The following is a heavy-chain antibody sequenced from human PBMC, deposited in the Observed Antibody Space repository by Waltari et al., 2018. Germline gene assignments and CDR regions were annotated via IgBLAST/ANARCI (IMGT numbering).Heavy chain of an antibody. V-gene: IGHV3-23*04. J-gene: IGHJ6*03. CDR3: AKAHWDYGNYYYYYMDG. CDR1: GFTFHSYA. D-gene: IGHD1-7*01. Sequence: EVQLVDSGAGLVQPGGSLRLSCAASGFTFHSYAMNCVRQAPGEGPEWVSTISGNGVSRYYADSVEGRFTISRDNSRNTVYLQMSSLRAEDTAIYYCAKAHWDYGNYYYYYMDGWGNGTTVIVSS. CDR2: ISGNGVSR.